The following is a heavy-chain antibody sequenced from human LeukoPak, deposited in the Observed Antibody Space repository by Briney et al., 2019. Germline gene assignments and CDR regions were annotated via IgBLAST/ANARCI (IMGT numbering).Heavy chain of an antibody. Sequence: ASVKVSCKASGYTFNSHGISWVRQAPGQGLEWMGWISAYIGNTNYAQKFQGRVTMTRDMSTSTVYMELSSLRSEDTAVYYCARDDAPSSGYYSSFDYWGQGTLVTVSS. CDR2: ISAYIGNT. CDR1: GYTFNSHG. D-gene: IGHD3-22*01. J-gene: IGHJ4*02. CDR3: ARDDAPSSGYYSSFDY. V-gene: IGHV1-18*01.